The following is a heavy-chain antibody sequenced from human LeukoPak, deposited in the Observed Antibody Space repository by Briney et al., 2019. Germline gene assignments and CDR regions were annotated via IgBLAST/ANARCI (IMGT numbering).Heavy chain of an antibody. V-gene: IGHV4-4*02. CDR1: GFTFSSYAM. D-gene: IGHD3-22*01. Sequence: GSLRLSCAASGFTFSSYAMSWVRQPPGKGLEWIGEIYHSGSTNYNPSLKSRVTISVDKSKNQFSLKLSSVTAADTAVYYCAREEVVVITNWFDPWGQGTLVTVSS. CDR2: IYHSGST. CDR3: AREEVVVITNWFDP. J-gene: IGHJ5*02.